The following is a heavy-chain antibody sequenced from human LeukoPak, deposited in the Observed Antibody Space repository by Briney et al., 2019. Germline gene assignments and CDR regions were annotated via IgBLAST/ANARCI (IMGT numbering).Heavy chain of an antibody. V-gene: IGHV4-4*07. CDR1: GGSISSYY. D-gene: IGHD5-18*01. CDR3: ARERGQLWLSYYYYYMDV. CDR2: IYTSGST. J-gene: IGHJ6*03. Sequence: SETLSLTCTVSGGSISSYYWSWIRQPAGKGLEWIGRIYTSGSTNYNPSLKSRVTMSVDTSKNQFSLKLSSVTAADTAVYYCARERGQLWLSYYYYYMDVWGKGTTVTVSS.